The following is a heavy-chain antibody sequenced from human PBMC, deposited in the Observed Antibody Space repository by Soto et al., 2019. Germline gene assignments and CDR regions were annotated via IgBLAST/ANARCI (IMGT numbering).Heavy chain of an antibody. CDR2: MSSSGGTT. V-gene: IGHV3-11*01. CDR1: GFSFSDFY. CDR3: ASALIRGGILD. Sequence: GWSLRLSCAASGFSFSDFYMNWIRQAPGKGLEWVSYMSSSGGTTYYADSVQGRFTISRDNSKNSLYLHMNTLRAEDTAVYYCASALIRGGILDWGQGTPVIVSS. D-gene: IGHD3-10*01. J-gene: IGHJ4*02.